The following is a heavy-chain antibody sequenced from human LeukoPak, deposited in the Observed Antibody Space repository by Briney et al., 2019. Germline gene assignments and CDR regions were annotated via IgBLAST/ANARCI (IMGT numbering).Heavy chain of an antibody. D-gene: IGHD3-9*01. Sequence: SETLSLTCGVYPGSFSGYYWSWIRQPPGKGLEWIGEINHSGSTNYNPSLKSRVTISVDTSKNQFSLKLSSVTAADTAVYYCARGRRSRLRYFDWLSLNWFDPWGQGTLVTVSS. V-gene: IGHV4-34*01. CDR3: ARGRRSRLRYFDWLSLNWFDP. CDR1: PGSFSGYY. CDR2: INHSGST. J-gene: IGHJ5*02.